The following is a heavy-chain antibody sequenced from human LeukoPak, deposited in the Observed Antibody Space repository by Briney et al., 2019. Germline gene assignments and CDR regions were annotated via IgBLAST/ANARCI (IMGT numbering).Heavy chain of an antibody. CDR1: GGPISSGSNY. V-gene: IGHV4-61*02. CDR3: AREGQYSSSYYFDY. D-gene: IGHD6-6*01. CDR2: IYTSGST. Sequence: PSETLSLTCIVSGGPISSGSNYYSWIRQSAGKGLEWIGRIYTSGSTNYNPSLKSRVTISVDTSKNQFSLKLSSVTAADTAVYYCAREGQYSSSYYFDYWGQGTLVTVSS. J-gene: IGHJ4*02.